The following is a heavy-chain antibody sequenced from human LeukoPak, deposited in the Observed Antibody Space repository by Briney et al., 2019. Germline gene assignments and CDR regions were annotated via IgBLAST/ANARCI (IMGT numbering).Heavy chain of an antibody. J-gene: IGHJ5*02. V-gene: IGHV3-15*01. Sequence: GGSLRLSCAASGFTFNNAWMNWVRQAPGKGLEWVGRIKSKNVGGTTDYAAPVRGRFTISRDDSKNTVYLQMNSLKIEDTAVYYCTSHAAFDPWGQGTLVTVSS. CDR3: TSHAAFDP. CDR2: IKSKNVGGTT. CDR1: GFTFNNAW.